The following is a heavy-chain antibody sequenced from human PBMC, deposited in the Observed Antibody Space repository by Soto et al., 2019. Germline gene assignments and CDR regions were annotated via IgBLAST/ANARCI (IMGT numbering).Heavy chain of an antibody. V-gene: IGHV1-18*01. D-gene: IGHD5-18*01. CDR3: ARDQGYSYARGVFLLFDF. J-gene: IGHJ4*02. Sequence: QVQLVQSGAEVKKPGASVKVSCKSSGYTFTSYGISWVRQAPGQGLEWMGWISAYNGNTNYAQKLQGRVTMTTDTSTSTAYMELRSVRSDDTAVYYCARDQGYSYARGVFLLFDFWGEGTLVTV. CDR1: GYTFTSYG. CDR2: ISAYNGNT.